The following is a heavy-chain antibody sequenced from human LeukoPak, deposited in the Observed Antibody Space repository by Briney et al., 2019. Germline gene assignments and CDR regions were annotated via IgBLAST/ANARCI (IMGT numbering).Heavy chain of an antibody. D-gene: IGHD3-10*01. Sequence: GGSLRLSCAASGFTFSTYSMNWVRQAPGRGLEWVSSISSGSVSIYYADSVKGRFTISRDNAKNSLYLQMNSLRAEDTAVYYCARDSQEATMFQGALDYWGQGTLVTVSS. CDR2: ISSGSVSI. J-gene: IGHJ4*02. CDR3: ARDSQEATMFQGALDY. V-gene: IGHV3-21*01. CDR1: GFTFSTYS.